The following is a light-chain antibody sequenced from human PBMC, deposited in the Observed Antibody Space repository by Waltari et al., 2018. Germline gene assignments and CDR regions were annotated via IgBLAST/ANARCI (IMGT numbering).Light chain of an antibody. J-gene: IGKJ4*01. CDR2: TSS. Sequence: DIQMTQSPSTLSASVGDRVIISCRASQSISNWLAWYQQRPGKAPKLLVYTSSTLESGVPSRFSGSGSGTEFTLTISSLQPEDFATYYCQQYNSYSLLSFGGGTKVEIK. CDR1: QSISNW. V-gene: IGKV1-5*03. CDR3: QQYNSYSLLS.